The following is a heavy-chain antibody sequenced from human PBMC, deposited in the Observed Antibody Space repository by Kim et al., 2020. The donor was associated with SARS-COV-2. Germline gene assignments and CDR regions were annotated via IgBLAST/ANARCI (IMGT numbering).Heavy chain of an antibody. CDR3: ARVRAGVVPAPVLGLGPWYDYYAMDV. V-gene: IGHV4-34*01. J-gene: IGHJ6*02. CDR2: INHSGIT. D-gene: IGHD2-2*02. Sequence: SETLSLTCAVYGGSFSDYNWSGIRQPPGKGLEWIGEINHSGITNLSPSLKSRITISVDTSKSQFSLRLKSMTATDTAVYYCARVRAGVVPAPVLGLGPWYDYYAMDVWGRGTPVAVSS. CDR1: GGSFSDYN.